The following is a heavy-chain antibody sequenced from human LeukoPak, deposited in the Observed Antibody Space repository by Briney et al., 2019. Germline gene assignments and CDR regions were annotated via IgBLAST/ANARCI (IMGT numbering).Heavy chain of an antibody. D-gene: IGHD6-13*01. CDR3: ARSIPYGTTWYGRSDY. Sequence: GGSLRLSCAASGFPFSSYSMTWVRQAPGKGLEWVANIKPDGTTKFYVDSVKGRFTISRDNALSSLYLQMNSLRAEDTAIYHCARSIPYGTTWYGRSDYWGQGTLVTVSS. CDR2: IKPDGTTK. J-gene: IGHJ4*02. CDR1: GFPFSSYS. V-gene: IGHV3-7*03.